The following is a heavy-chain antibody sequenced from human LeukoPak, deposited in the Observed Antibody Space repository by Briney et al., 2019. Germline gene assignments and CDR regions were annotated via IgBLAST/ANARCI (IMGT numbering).Heavy chain of an antibody. CDR1: GGSISSYY. Sequence: SETLSLTCTVSGGSISSYYWSWIRQHPGKGLEWIGYIYYSGSTDYNPSLKSRVTISVDTSKNQFSLKLSSVTAADTAVYYCARVVGATKMSLDSWGQGTLVTVSS. V-gene: IGHV4-59*06. J-gene: IGHJ4*02. CDR2: IYYSGST. CDR3: ARVVGATKMSLDS. D-gene: IGHD1-26*01.